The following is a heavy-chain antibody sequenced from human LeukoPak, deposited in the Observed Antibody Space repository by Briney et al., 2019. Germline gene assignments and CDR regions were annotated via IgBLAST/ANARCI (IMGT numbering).Heavy chain of an antibody. V-gene: IGHV4-34*01. Sequence: PSETPSLTCAVYGGSFSGYYWSWIRQPPGKGLEWIGEINHSGSTNYNPSLKSRVTISVDTSENQFSLKLSSVTAADTAVYYCARPESGSDAFDIWGQGTMVTVSS. CDR2: INHSGST. CDR1: GGSFSGYY. J-gene: IGHJ3*02. D-gene: IGHD3-10*01. CDR3: ARPESGSDAFDI.